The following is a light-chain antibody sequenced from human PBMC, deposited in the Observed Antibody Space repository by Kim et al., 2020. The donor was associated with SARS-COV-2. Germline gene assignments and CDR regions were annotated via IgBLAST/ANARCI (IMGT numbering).Light chain of an antibody. V-gene: IGLV3-21*04. CDR3: QVWDSSSDHVV. CDR1: KIGDKS. CDR2: LDT. Sequence: APGETASITCGGNKIGDKSVPWYRQKPGQAPVLVIYLDTDRPSGIPERFSGSNSGNTAALTISRVEAGDEADYYCQVWDSSSDHVVFGGGTQLTVL. J-gene: IGLJ2*01.